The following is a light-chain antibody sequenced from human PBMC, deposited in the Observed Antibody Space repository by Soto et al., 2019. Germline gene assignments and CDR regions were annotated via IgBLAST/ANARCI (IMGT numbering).Light chain of an antibody. V-gene: IGKV3-11*01. J-gene: IGKJ4*01. CDR2: GAS. CDR3: RQRGDWPLT. Sequence: IVLTQSPGTLFLPPGERAILSCRASQNIVTYLAWYQQKPGQAPALLIFGASTRANGVPDTFSGSGSGTDFTLTISRLDPEDFAVYYCRQRGDWPLTFGGGTKVDI. CDR1: QNIVTY.